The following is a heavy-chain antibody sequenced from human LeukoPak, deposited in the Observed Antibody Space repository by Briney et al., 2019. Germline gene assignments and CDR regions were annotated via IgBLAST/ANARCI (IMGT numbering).Heavy chain of an antibody. CDR2: IRYDASYK. D-gene: IGHD6-19*01. J-gene: IGHJ4*02. CDR3: ARAPTFSGWFDY. Sequence: GGSLRLSCAASGFTFSSYGMHWVRQAPGKGLEWVAFIRYDASYKYYADSVKGRFTISRDNAKNSLYLQMNSLRVEDTAVYYCARAPTFSGWFDYWGQGTLVTVSS. V-gene: IGHV3-30*02. CDR1: GFTFSSYG.